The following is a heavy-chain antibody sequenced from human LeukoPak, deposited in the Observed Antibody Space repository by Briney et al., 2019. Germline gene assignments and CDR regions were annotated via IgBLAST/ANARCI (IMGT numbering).Heavy chain of an antibody. J-gene: IGHJ4*02. CDR3: ARGTSMVRGVIPFDY. D-gene: IGHD3-10*01. CDR1: GFTVSSNY. Sequence: GGSLRLSCAASGFTVSSNYMSWVRQAPGKGLEWVSVIHSGGSTYYADSVKGRFTISRDNSKNTVDLQTTSLRAEDTAVYYCARGTSMVRGVIPFDYWGQGTLVTVSS. V-gene: IGHV3-66*01. CDR2: IHSGGST.